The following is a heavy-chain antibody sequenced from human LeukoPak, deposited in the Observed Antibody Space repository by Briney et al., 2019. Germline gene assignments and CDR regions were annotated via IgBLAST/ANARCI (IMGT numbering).Heavy chain of an antibody. CDR1: GATFTRYA. J-gene: IGHJ3*02. D-gene: IGHD3-22*01. CDR2: ILPIFGIA. V-gene: IGHV1-69*05. Sequence: SVRVSCTASGATFTRYAISWVRQAPGQRVEWMGGILPIFGIANYAQKFQGRVTITTDESTSTAYMELSSLRSEDTAVYYCAREGAYYYDSSGYAGAFDIWGQGTMVTVSS. CDR3: AREGAYYYDSSGYAGAFDI.